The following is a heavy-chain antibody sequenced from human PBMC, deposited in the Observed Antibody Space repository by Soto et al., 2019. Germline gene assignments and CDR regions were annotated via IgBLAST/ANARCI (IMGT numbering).Heavy chain of an antibody. CDR3: ARVRDNPSDP. Sequence: PSETLSLTCAVYGGSFSGYYWSWIRQPPGKGLEWIGEINHSGSTNYNPSLKSRVTISVDMSKNQFSLKLSSVTAADTAVYYCARVRDNPSDPWGQGTLVTVSS. J-gene: IGHJ5*02. CDR1: GGSFSGYY. D-gene: IGHD3-10*01. V-gene: IGHV4-34*01. CDR2: INHSGST.